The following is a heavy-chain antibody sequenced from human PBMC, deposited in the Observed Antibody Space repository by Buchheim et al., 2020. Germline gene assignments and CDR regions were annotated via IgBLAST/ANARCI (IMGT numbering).Heavy chain of an antibody. Sequence: EVQLVQSGAEVKKPGESLKISCRGSGYSFTTYWIAWVRQMPGQGLEWMGIIYPDDSDTRYSPSFQAQVTISVDKSISTAYLQWSSLKASDTAMYYCARLGEGVGATPYNWFDPWGQGAL. J-gene: IGHJ5*02. CDR1: GYSFTTYW. D-gene: IGHD1-26*01. CDR3: ARLGEGVGATPYNWFDP. CDR2: IYPDDSDT. V-gene: IGHV5-51*01.